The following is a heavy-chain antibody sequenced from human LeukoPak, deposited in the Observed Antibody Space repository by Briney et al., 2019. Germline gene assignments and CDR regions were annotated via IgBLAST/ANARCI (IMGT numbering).Heavy chain of an antibody. CDR2: INHSGST. CDR1: GGSFSGYY. CDR3: ARTRRYYGSGSYYNGGFFDY. D-gene: IGHD3-10*01. J-gene: IGHJ4*02. Sequence: PSETLSLTCAVYGGSFSGYYWSWIRQPPGKGLEWIGEINHSGSTNYNPSLKSRVTISVDTPKNQFSLKLSSVTAADTAVYYCARTRRYYGSGSYYNGGFFDYWGQGTLVTVSS. V-gene: IGHV4-34*01.